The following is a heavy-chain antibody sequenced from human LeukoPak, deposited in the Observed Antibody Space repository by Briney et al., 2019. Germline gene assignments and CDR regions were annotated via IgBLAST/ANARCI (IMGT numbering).Heavy chain of an antibody. D-gene: IGHD3-3*01. J-gene: IGHJ4*02. CDR2: INPSGGST. CDR1: GYTFTSYY. CDR3: ARDWRDYYFDY. V-gene: IGHV1-46*01. Sequence: GASVKVSSKASGYTFTSYYMHWVRQAPGQGLEWMGIINPSGGSTSYAQKFQGRVTMTRDTSTSTVYMELSSLRSEDTAVYYCARDWRDYYFDYWGQGTLVTVSS.